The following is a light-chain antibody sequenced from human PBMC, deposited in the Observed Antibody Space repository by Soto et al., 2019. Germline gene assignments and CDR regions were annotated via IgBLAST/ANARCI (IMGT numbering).Light chain of an antibody. J-gene: IGKJ4*01. CDR3: QQYFDVPFT. CDR2: WAS. CDR1: RSVLYKSNNKNH. Sequence: DIVMTQSPDSLAVSLGERATMNYKCSRSVLYKSNNKNHLAWYQQKPGQPPQLIIYWASTRESGVPERVSGSGSGTDFTLTISSLEAEDVAFYWCQQYFDVPFTFGGGTKVEI. V-gene: IGKV4-1*01.